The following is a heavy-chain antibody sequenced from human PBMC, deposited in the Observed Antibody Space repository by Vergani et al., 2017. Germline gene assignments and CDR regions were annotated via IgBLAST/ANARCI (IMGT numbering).Heavy chain of an antibody. Sequence: QVQLVESGGGVVQPGRSLRLSCAASGFTFSSYGMHWVCQAPGKGLEWVAVIWYDGSNKYYADSVKGRFTISRDNSKNTLYLQMNSLRAEDTAVYYCARGGVISIAAAGYYYYGMDVWGQGTTVTVSS. CDR1: GFTFSSYG. J-gene: IGHJ6*02. V-gene: IGHV3-33*01. CDR2: IWYDGSNK. CDR3: ARGGVISIAAAGYYYYGMDV. D-gene: IGHD6-13*01.